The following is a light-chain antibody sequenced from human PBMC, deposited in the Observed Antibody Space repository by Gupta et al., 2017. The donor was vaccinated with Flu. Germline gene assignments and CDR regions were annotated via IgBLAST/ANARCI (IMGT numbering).Light chain of an antibody. CDR1: QNIYSY. CDR3: QQCRHYPRT. Sequence: TVLTQSPATLSLSPGERATLPCRASQNIYSYLAWYQQKPGQAPRLLIYDASNWATDIPPRFSGSGSGTEFTLTISNLEPDDFAVYYCQQCRHYPRTFGEGTKVEI. V-gene: IGKV3-11*01. CDR2: DAS. J-gene: IGKJ4*02.